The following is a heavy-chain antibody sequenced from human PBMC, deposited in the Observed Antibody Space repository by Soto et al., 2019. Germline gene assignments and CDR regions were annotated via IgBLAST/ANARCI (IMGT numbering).Heavy chain of an antibody. CDR3: ARDQCRYCSGGSYELDY. V-gene: IGHV1-46*01. Sequence: GASVKVSCKASGYTFTSYYMHWVRQAPGQGLEWMGIINPSGGSTSYAQKFQGRVTMTRDTSTSTVYMELSSLRSEDTAVYYCARDQCRYCSGGSYELDYWGQGTLVTVSS. CDR1: GYTFTSYY. CDR2: INPSGGST. J-gene: IGHJ4*02. D-gene: IGHD2-15*01.